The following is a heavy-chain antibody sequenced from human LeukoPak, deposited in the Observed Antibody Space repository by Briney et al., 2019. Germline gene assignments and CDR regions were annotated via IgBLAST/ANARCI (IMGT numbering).Heavy chain of an antibody. CDR2: FDPEDGEK. D-gene: IGHD2-21*02. Sequence: ASVKVSCKISGYTLTDLSMHWVRQAPGKGLEWMGRFDPEDGEKIYAQNFQGRVTMTEDTSTDTAYMELSSLRSEDTAVYYCATGPTDMTVDYLHYWGQGTLVTVSS. CDR1: GYTLTDLS. J-gene: IGHJ4*02. V-gene: IGHV1-24*01. CDR3: ATGPTDMTVDYLHY.